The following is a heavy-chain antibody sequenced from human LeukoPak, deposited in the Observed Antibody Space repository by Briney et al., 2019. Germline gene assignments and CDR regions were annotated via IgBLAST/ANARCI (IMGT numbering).Heavy chain of an antibody. CDR2: INHSGST. CDR3: VRVYCTNGAAYYFDY. V-gene: IGHV4-34*01. J-gene: IGHJ4*02. Sequence: SETLSLTCAVYGGSFSGYYWSWIRQPPGKGLEWIGEINHSGSTNYNPSLKSRVTISVDTSKNQFSLKLSSVTAADTAVYYCVRVYCTNGAAYYFDYWGQGTLVTVSS. D-gene: IGHD2-8*01. CDR1: GGSFSGYY.